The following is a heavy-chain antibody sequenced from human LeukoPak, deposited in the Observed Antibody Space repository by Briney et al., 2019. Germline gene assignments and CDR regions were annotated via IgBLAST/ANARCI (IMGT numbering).Heavy chain of an antibody. D-gene: IGHD4-17*01. CDR1: GGSISSYY. CDR2: TCYSGST. J-gene: IGHJ4*02. V-gene: IGHV4-59*01. CDR3: ARVDDYGDYHFDY. Sequence: SETLSLTCTVSGGSISSYYWSWIRQPPGKGLEWIGYTCYSGSTNYNPSLKSRVTISVDTSKNQFSLKLSSVTAADTAVYYCARVDDYGDYHFDYWGQGTLVTVSS.